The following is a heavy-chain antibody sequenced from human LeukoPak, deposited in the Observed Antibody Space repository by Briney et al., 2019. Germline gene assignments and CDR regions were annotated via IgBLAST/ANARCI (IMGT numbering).Heavy chain of an antibody. CDR2: MYTSGSP. Sequence: SETLSLTCTVSGGSISNYDWSWIRQPAGKGLEWIGRMYTSGSPNYNPSLKSRVTISVDTSKNQFSLKLSSVTAADTAVYYCARESDYYGSGSYYKSGGWFDPWGQGTLVTVSS. J-gene: IGHJ5*02. V-gene: IGHV4-4*07. CDR3: ARESDYYGSGSYYKSGGWFDP. CDR1: GGSISNYD. D-gene: IGHD3-10*01.